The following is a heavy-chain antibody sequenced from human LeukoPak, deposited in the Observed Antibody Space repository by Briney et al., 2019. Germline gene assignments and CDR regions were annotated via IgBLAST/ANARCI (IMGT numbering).Heavy chain of an antibody. D-gene: IGHD6-25*01. CDR3: AKDAAIGLYYMDV. Sequence: NPGGSLRLSCAASGFTFSSYSMNWVRQAPGKELEWVSSISSSSSYIYYADSVKGRFTISRDNSKNTLYLQMNSLRAEDTAVYYCAKDAAIGLYYMDVWGKGTTVTVSS. J-gene: IGHJ6*03. CDR1: GFTFSSYS. V-gene: IGHV3-21*04. CDR2: ISSSSSYI.